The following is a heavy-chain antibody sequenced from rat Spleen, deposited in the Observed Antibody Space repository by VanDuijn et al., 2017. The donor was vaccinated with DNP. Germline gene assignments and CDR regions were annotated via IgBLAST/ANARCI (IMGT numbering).Heavy chain of an antibody. CDR1: GFIFSDYY. CDR3: ARHRTIMPYYYSMDA. V-gene: IGHV5-20*01. J-gene: IGHJ2*01. CDR2: ISYDGGST. D-gene: IGHD1-12*01. Sequence: EVQLVESGGGSVQPGSPLKLSCAASGFIFSDYYMAWVRQAPTKGLEWVASISYDGGSTYYRDSVKGRFTISRDNAQNTLYLQMNSLRSEDTATYYCARHRTIMPYYYSMDAWGQGVMVTVSS.